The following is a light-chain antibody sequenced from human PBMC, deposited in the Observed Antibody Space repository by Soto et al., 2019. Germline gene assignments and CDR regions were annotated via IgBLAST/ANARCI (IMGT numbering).Light chain of an antibody. V-gene: IGLV2-11*01. CDR2: DVS. J-gene: IGLJ1*01. CDR1: SSDVGGYNY. Sequence: QSALTQPRSVSGSPGQSVTISCTGTSSDVGGYNYVSWYQQHPGKAPKLMIYDVSKRPSGVPDRFSGSKSGNTASLTISGLQAEDEADYYCCSYAGSYTSYLFGTGTKVTVL. CDR3: CSYAGSYTSYL.